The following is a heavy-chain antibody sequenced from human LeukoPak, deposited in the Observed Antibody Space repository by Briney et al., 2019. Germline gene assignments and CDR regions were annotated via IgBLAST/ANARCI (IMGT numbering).Heavy chain of an antibody. CDR3: AGGYSYGGVYYYYGMDV. J-gene: IGHJ6*02. Sequence: PGGSLRLSCAASGFTVSSNYMSWVRQAPGKGLGWVSVIYSGGSTYYADSVKGRFTISRDNSKNTLYLQMNSLRAEDTAVYYCAGGYSYGGVYYYYGMDVWGQGTTVTVSS. V-gene: IGHV3-53*01. CDR2: IYSGGST. D-gene: IGHD5-18*01. CDR1: GFTVSSNY.